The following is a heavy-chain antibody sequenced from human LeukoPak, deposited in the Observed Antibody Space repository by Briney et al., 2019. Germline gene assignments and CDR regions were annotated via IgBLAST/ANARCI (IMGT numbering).Heavy chain of an antibody. J-gene: IGHJ4*02. CDR3: ARDRSYYDSSGHDYFDY. CDR1: GFTVSSNY. Sequence: GGSLRLSCAASGFTVSSNYMSWVRQAPGKGLEWVAVIYSGGSTCYADSVKGRFTLSRDNSKNTLYIQMNSLRAEDTAVYYCARDRSYYDSSGHDYFDYWGQGTLVTVSS. V-gene: IGHV3-66*02. D-gene: IGHD3-22*01. CDR2: IYSGGST.